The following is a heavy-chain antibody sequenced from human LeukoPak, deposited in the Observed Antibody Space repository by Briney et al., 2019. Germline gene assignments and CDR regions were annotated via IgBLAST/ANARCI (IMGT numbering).Heavy chain of an antibody. V-gene: IGHV3-66*01. D-gene: IGHD3-22*01. J-gene: IGHJ4*02. CDR1: GFTVSSNY. CDR3: ARDADRGGDCDY. CDR2: IYSGGST. Sequence: GGSLRLSCAASGFTVSSNYMSWVRQAPGKGLEWVSVIYSGGSTYYADSVKGRFTISRDNSKNTLYLQMSSLRDEDTAVYYCARDADRGGDCDYWGQGTLVTVSP.